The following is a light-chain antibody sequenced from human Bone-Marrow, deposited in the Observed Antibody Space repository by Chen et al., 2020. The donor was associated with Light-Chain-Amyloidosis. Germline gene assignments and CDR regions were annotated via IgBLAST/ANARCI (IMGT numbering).Light chain of an antibody. CDR1: TSNIGTGYD. Sequence: QSVLTQPPSVSGAPGQRVTISGTGSTSNIGTGYDVHWYQQCPGTAPRLLIFAFSNRPSGLPHRFSRSKSCTSASLAIAGLPTEDDAYYYCPSSDSSLGVVIFGAATKLTVL. CDR2: AFS. CDR3: PSSDSSLGVVI. V-gene: IGLV1-40*01. J-gene: IGLJ2*01.